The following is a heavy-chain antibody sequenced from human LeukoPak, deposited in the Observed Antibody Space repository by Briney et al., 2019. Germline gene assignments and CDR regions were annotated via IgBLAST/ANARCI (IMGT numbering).Heavy chain of an antibody. D-gene: IGHD4-17*01. J-gene: IGHJ3*02. CDR2: ISSSSSYI. Sequence: GGSLRLSCAASGFTFSSYSMNWVRQAPGKGLEWVSSISSSSSYIYYADSVKGRFTISRDNAKNSLYLQMNSLRDVDTAVYFCARPTAVTLVDAFNIWGLGTMVTVSS. CDR3: ARPTAVTLVDAFNI. V-gene: IGHV3-21*06. CDR1: GFTFSSYS.